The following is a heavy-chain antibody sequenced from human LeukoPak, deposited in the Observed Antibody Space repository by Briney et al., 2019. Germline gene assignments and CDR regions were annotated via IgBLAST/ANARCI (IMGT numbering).Heavy chain of an antibody. V-gene: IGHV3-48*03. D-gene: IGHD6-19*01. CDR1: GFPFSVYE. J-gene: IGHJ4*02. CDR2: IGSSGTTR. CDR3: ALLAVASDFDY. Sequence: PGGSLSLSCAVSGFPFSVYEINWARQAPGKGLEWVSNIGSSGTTRYYADSVKGRFSISRDNAENSLYLQMNSLRVEDTGIYYCALLAVASDFDYWGQGALVTVSS.